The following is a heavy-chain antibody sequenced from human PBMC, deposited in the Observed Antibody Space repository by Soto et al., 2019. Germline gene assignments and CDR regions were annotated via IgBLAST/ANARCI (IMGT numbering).Heavy chain of an antibody. D-gene: IGHD2-8*02. V-gene: IGHV1-2*04. CDR3: ARAMATGGYPMDV. Sequence: QVQLVQSGAEVRGPGASVKVSCKASGYTFTDYYMHWVRQAPGQGLEWMGWINPNSGGTNYAQKFPGSVTRTRDTSITTAYMERSGLRSDDTAMYDCARAMATGGYPMDVWGQGTTVTVSS. CDR2: INPNSGGT. J-gene: IGHJ6*02. CDR1: GYTFTDYY.